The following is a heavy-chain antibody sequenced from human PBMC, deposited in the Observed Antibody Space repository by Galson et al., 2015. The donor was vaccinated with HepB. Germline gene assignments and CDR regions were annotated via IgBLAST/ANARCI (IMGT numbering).Heavy chain of an antibody. CDR3: ARGSSRTSCYHIGDY. D-gene: IGHD2-2*01. V-gene: IGHV3-7*04. J-gene: IGHJ4*02. Sequence: SLRLSCAASGFTFSSYWMTWVRQAPGKGLEWVANIKQDGSEKNYVDSVKGRFTISRDNAKNSLYLQMNSLRAEDTAVYYCARGSSRTSCYHIGDYWGRGTLVTVSS. CDR1: GFTFSSYW. CDR2: IKQDGSEK.